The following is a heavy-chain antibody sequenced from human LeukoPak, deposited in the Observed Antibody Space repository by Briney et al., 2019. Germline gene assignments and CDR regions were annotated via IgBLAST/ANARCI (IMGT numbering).Heavy chain of an antibody. V-gene: IGHV3-30-3*01. CDR2: ISYDGSNK. D-gene: IGHD3-10*02. CDR3: AGDFSPYVGSYYGMDV. Sequence: VGSLRLSCVASGFTFGSHAMHWVRQLPGKGLEWVAVISYDGSNKYYGDSVKGRFTIFRDNSKKTLFLQMNSLRAEDTAAYRCAGDFSPYVGSYYGMDVWGQGTAVTVSS. J-gene: IGHJ6*01. CDR1: GFTFGSHA.